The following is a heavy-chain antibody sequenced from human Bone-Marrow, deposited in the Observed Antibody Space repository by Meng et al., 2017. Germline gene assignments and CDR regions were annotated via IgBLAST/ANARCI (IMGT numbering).Heavy chain of an antibody. Sequence: GELCQVGAEVRTPGSSVQVSCKASGGTFSSYAISWVRQAPGQGLEWMGGIIPIFGTANYAQKFQGRVTITADKSTSTAYMELSSLRSEDTAVYYCAREGIGEGVVDYWGQGTLVTVSS. D-gene: IGHD3-22*01. CDR1: GGTFSSYA. CDR2: IIPIFGTA. V-gene: IGHV1-69*06. J-gene: IGHJ4*02. CDR3: AREGIGEGVVDY.